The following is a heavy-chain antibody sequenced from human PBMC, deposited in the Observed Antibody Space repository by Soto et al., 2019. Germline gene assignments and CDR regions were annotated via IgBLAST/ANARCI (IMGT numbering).Heavy chain of an antibody. CDR3: ARLRDYGDSYYFDY. Sequence: QVQLVQSGAEVKKPGASVKVSCKASGYTFTSYDINWVRQATGQGLEWMGWMNPNGGNTGYAQKFQGRVTMTRNTSISTAYMELSSLRSEDTAVYYCARLRDYGDSYYFDYWGQGTLVTVSS. CDR1: GYTFTSYD. V-gene: IGHV1-8*01. D-gene: IGHD4-17*01. J-gene: IGHJ4*02. CDR2: MNPNGGNT.